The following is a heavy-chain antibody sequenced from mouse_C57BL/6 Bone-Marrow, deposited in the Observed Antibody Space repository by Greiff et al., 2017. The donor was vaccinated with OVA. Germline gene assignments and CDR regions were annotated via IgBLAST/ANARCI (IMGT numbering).Heavy chain of an antibody. J-gene: IGHJ2*01. V-gene: IGHV1-54*01. Sequence: QVQLKESGAELVRPGTSVKVSCKASGYAFTNYLIEWVKQRPGQGLEWIGVINPGSGGTNYNEKFKGKATLTADKSSSTAYMQLSSLTSEDSAVYFCARGRPRRGTIFDYWGQGTTLTVSS. D-gene: IGHD3-3*01. CDR1: GYAFTNYL. CDR2: INPGSGGT. CDR3: ARGRPRRGTIFDY.